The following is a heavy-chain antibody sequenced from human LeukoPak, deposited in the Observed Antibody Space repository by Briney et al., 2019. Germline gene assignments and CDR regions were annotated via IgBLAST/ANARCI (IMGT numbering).Heavy chain of an antibody. CDR2: INPNSGGT. V-gene: IGHV1-2*06. CDR3: AREPTTTYYYMDV. CDR1: GYTFTGYY. J-gene: IGHJ6*03. Sequence: ASVKVSCKASGYTFTGYYMHWVRQAPGQGHEWMGRINPNSGGTNYAQKFQGRGTMTRDTSISTAYMELSRLRSDDTAVYYCAREPTTTYYYMDVWGKGTTVTVSS. D-gene: IGHD1/OR15-1a*01.